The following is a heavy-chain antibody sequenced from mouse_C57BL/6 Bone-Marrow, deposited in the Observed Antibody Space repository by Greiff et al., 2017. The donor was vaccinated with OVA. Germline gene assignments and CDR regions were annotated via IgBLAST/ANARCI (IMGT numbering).Heavy chain of an antibody. CDR2: IYPGSGST. Sequence: QVQLQQSGPELVKPGASVKISCKASGYTFTSYWITWVKQRPGQGLEWIGDIYPGSGSTNYNEKFKSKATLTVDTSSSTAYMQLSSLTSEDSAVYYCARTSNYSPWFAYWGQGTLVTVSA. CDR3: ARTSNYSPWFAY. V-gene: IGHV1-55*01. D-gene: IGHD2-5*01. CDR1: GYTFTSYW. J-gene: IGHJ3*01.